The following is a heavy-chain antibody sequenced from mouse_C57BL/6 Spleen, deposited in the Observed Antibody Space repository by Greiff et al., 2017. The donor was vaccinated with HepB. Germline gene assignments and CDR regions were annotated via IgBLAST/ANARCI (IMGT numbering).Heavy chain of an antibody. J-gene: IGHJ2*01. V-gene: IGHV3-2*02. CDR1: GYSITSGYG. CDR2: ISYSGST. Sequence: EVQLQQSGPGLVKPSQSLSLTCTVTGYSITSGYGWNWIRQFPGNKLEWMGYISYSGSTNYNPSLKSRISITRYTSKNQFFLQLKSVTTEDTATYYCARTARIKYWGPGTTLTVSS. D-gene: IGHD1-2*01. CDR3: ARTARIKY.